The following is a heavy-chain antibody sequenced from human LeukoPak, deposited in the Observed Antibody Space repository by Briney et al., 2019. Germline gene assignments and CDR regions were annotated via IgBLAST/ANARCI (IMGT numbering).Heavy chain of an antibody. V-gene: IGHV1-8*01. CDR1: GYTFTSYD. CDR3: ARSQYTYYDILTGYYDFDY. D-gene: IGHD3-9*01. J-gene: IGHJ4*02. CDR2: MNPNSGNT. Sequence: ASVKVSCKASGYTFTSYDINWVRQATGQGLEWMGWMNPNSGNTGYAQKFQGRVTMTRNTSISTAYTELSSLRSEDTAVYYCARSQYTYYDILTGYYDFDYWGQGTLVTVSS.